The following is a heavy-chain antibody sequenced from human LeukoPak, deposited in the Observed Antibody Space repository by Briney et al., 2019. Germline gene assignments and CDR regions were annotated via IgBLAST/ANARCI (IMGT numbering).Heavy chain of an antibody. Sequence: SETLSLTCTVSGYSISSGSYWSWIWQPPGKGLEWIGYIYHSGSTVYNPSLKSRVTSSLDTSKNQLSLKLTSVTAADTAVYYCAGSSNWLPFDYWGQGTLVTVSS. J-gene: IGHJ4*02. V-gene: IGHV4-61*01. CDR2: IYHSGST. CDR3: AGSSNWLPFDY. CDR1: GYSISSGSY. D-gene: IGHD6-13*01.